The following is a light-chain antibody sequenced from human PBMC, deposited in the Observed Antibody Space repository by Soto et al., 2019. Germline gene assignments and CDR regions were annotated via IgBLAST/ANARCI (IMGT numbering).Light chain of an antibody. CDR1: QSVLSTSNNRNY. J-gene: IGKJ1*01. CDR2: WAS. CDR3: QQYYTTPHT. V-gene: IGKV4-1*01. Sequence: DIVMTQSPDSLAVSLGERATINCKSSQSVLSTSNNRNYLAWYQHKPGQPPKLLVSWASTRESGVPDRFSASGSGTEFTLTISSLQAEDAAVYYCQQYYTTPHTFGQGTKVEIK.